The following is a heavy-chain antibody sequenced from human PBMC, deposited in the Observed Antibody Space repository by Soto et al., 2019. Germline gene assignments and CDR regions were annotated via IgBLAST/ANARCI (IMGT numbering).Heavy chain of an antibody. CDR3: ATRDNYGDLNKPFDY. Sequence: GASVKVSCKVSGYTLTELSMHWVRQAPGKGLEWMGGFDPEDGETIYAQKFQGRVTMTEDTSTDTAYMELSSLRSEDTAVYYCATRDNYGDLNKPFDYWGQGTLVTLSS. CDR1: GYTLTELS. CDR2: FDPEDGET. V-gene: IGHV1-24*01. J-gene: IGHJ4*02. D-gene: IGHD4-17*01.